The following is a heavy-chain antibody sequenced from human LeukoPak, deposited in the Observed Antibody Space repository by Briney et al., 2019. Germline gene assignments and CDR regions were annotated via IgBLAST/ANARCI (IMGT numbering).Heavy chain of an antibody. J-gene: IGHJ3*02. V-gene: IGHV3-21*01. CDR1: GFTFRSYS. CDR3: ARDNPYSESLAADDAFDI. Sequence: GGSLGLSCAASGFTFRSYSMNWVRQAPGKGLEWVSSISSSSSYIYYADSVKGRFTISRDNAKNSLYLQMNSLRAEDTVVYYCARDNPYSESLAADDAFDIWGQGTTVTVSS. D-gene: IGHD1-26*01. CDR2: ISSSSSYI.